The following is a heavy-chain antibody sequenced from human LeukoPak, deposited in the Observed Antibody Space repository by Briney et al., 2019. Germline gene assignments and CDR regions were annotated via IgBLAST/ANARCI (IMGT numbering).Heavy chain of an antibody. CDR2: IYYSGST. V-gene: IGHV4-39*01. D-gene: IGHD4-23*01. J-gene: IGHJ4*02. CDR3: ARGRNWYVDY. Sequence: SSETLSLTCTVSGGSISSSSYYWGWIRQPPGKGLEWIGSIYYSGSTYYNPSLKSRVTISVDTSKNQFSLKLSSVTAADTAVYYCARGRNWYVDYWGQGTLVTVSS. CDR1: GGSISSSSYY.